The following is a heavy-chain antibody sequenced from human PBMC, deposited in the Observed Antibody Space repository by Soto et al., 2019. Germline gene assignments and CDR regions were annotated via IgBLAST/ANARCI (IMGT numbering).Heavy chain of an antibody. CDR3: ARPAYCGGDCYYYFDK. D-gene: IGHD2-21*02. J-gene: IGHJ4*02. Sequence: GASMKVSCKASGYTFTGYYIHWVRQAPGQGLEWMGWINPNNGDTNYAQKFQGRVSMTRDTSTSTAYMELSSLRFDDTALYYCARPAYCGGDCYYYFDKWGQGTRVTVSS. CDR2: INPNNGDT. V-gene: IGHV1-2*02. CDR1: GYTFTGYY.